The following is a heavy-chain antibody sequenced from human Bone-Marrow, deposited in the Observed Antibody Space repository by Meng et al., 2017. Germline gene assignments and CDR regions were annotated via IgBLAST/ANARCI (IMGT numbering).Heavy chain of an antibody. V-gene: IGHV4-31*01. D-gene: IGHD3-16*01. CDR1: GGSISSGGYY. J-gene: IGHJ5*02. CDR3: ARDIRQGGNIWFDP. Sequence: VELKDPGQGLGKASTTLSPPCTVSGGSISSGGYYWSWIRQHPGKGLEWIGYIYYSGTTYYNPSLSSLVTISVDTSKNQFSLNLSSVTAADTAVYYCARDIRQGGNIWFDPWGQGTLVTVSS. CDR2: IYYSGTT.